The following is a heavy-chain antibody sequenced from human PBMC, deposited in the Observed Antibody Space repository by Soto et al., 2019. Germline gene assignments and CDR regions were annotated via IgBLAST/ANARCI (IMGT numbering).Heavy chain of an antibody. CDR2: INPNSVGT. CDR3: AREPMVRAAHGFDI. CDR1: GYTFTGHY. V-gene: IGHV1-2*02. J-gene: IGHJ3*02. D-gene: IGHD3-10*01. Sequence: ASVKVSCKASGYTFTGHYMHWVRQAPGQGLEWMGWINPNSVGTNYAQKFQGRVTMTRDTSISTAYMELSRLKSDDTAVYYCAREPMVRAAHGFDIWGQGTMVTVSS.